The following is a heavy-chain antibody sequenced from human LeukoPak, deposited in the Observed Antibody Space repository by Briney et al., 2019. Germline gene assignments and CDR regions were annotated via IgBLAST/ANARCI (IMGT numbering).Heavy chain of an antibody. V-gene: IGHV4-61*09. Sequence: SETLSLTCTVSGGSIRSGSYYWNWIRQPAGKRLEWLGHVFTRGTTNYNASLEGRLTISLGTARNQFSLYLSSVTAADTAMYFCARSSLAVYFDYWGQGTLVTASS. D-gene: IGHD6-19*01. CDR2: VFTRGTT. CDR1: GGSIRSGSYY. CDR3: ARSSLAVYFDY. J-gene: IGHJ4*02.